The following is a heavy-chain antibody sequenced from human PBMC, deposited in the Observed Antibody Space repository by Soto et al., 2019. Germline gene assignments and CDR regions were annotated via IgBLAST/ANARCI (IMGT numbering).Heavy chain of an antibody. Sequence: QVQLVQSGADVKKPGSSVKVSCKASGATFNFYTINWVRQAPGLGLEWMGRFNPILTMSNYAQKFEGRVRITADKSTSRAYMELSRLRAADTAMYYCATSYGSGYRAFDFWGQGALVTVSS. V-gene: IGHV1-69*02. CDR2: FNPILTMS. D-gene: IGHD3-10*01. J-gene: IGHJ4*02. CDR3: ATSYGSGYRAFDF. CDR1: GATFNFYT.